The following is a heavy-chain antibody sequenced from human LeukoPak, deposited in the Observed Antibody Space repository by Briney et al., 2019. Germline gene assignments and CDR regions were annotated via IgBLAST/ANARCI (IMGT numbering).Heavy chain of an antibody. D-gene: IGHD1-1*01. CDR2: ISWNSGSI. Sequence: GGSLRLSCAASGFTFSSYAMSWVRQAPGKGLEWVSGISWNSGSIGYADSVKGRFTTSRDNAKNSLYLQTNSLRAEDMALYYCAKGGGGTNYYYMDVWGKGTTVTVSS. V-gene: IGHV3-9*03. CDR3: AKGGGGTNYYYMDV. CDR1: GFTFSSYA. J-gene: IGHJ6*03.